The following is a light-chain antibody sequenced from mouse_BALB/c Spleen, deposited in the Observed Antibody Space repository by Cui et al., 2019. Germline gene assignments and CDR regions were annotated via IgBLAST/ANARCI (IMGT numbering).Light chain of an antibody. V-gene: IGKV10-94*01. J-gene: IGKJ2*01. CDR1: QNINVW. CDR3: QQGQSYPYT. CDR2: KAS. Sequence: IEMNQSTSSLSASLGDTITITCHASQNINVWLSWYQQEPGNIPKLLIYKASNLHTGVPSRFSGSGSGTGFTLTVSSLQPEDIATYYCQQGQSYPYTFGGGTKLEIK.